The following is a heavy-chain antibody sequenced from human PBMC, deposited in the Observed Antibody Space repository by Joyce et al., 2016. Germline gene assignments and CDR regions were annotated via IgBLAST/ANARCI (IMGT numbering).Heavy chain of an antibody. D-gene: IGHD2-8*01. CDR1: GYNFTNYY. Sequence: EVLLMQSGVEVKKPGESLKISCKDSGYNFTNYYIGWVRQMPGKGLEWMGVIYPANSAARYSPSFQGHITISADKSTFTAYLQWSSLKASDTAMYYCVRKNGDRGLANYFDSWGQGTLVTVSS. CDR3: VRKNGDRGLANYFDS. V-gene: IGHV5-51*01. CDR2: IYPANSAA. J-gene: IGHJ4*02.